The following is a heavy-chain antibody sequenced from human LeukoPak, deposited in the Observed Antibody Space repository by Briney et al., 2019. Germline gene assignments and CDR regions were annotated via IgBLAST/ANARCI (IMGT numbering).Heavy chain of an antibody. J-gene: IGHJ4*02. D-gene: IGHD3-22*01. CDR3: ARLDYYDSSGFDY. CDR1: GASISSYY. CDR2: IYYSGSI. Sequence: PSETLSLICTVSGASISSYYWSWIRQPPGKGLEWIGDIYYSGSIKYNPSLKSRVTISVDTSKNQFSLKLSSVTAADTAVYYCARLDYYDSSGFDYWGQGTLVTVSS. V-gene: IGHV4-59*01.